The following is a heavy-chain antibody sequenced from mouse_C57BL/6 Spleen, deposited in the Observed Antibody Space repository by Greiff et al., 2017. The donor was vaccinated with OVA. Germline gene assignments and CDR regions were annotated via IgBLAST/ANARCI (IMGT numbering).Heavy chain of an antibody. CDR3: AEYYGSSYGGY. CDR1: GYTFTSYW. J-gene: IGHJ2*01. Sequence: QVQLKESGAELAKPGASVQLSCKASGYTFTSYWMHWVKQRPGQGLEWIGYINPSSGYTKYNQKFKDKATLTADKSSSTAYMQLSSLTYEDAAVYYCAEYYGSSYGGYWGQGTTLTVSS. V-gene: IGHV1-7*01. D-gene: IGHD1-1*01. CDR2: INPSSGYT.